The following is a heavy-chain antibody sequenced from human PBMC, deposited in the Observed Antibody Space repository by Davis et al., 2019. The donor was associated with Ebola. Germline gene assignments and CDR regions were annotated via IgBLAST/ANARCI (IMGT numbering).Heavy chain of an antibody. Sequence: GESLKISCAASGFTFSRYWMSWVRQAPGKGLEWVAHIKQDGSEKYYVDSVKGRFTISRDNAKNSLYLQMNSLRDEDTAVYYCARGQDIVLVVYAIRYGDDFDYWGQGTLVTVSS. CDR1: GFTFSRYW. CDR3: ARGQDIVLVVYAIRYGDDFDY. D-gene: IGHD2-8*02. CDR2: IKQDGSEK. J-gene: IGHJ4*02. V-gene: IGHV3-7*01.